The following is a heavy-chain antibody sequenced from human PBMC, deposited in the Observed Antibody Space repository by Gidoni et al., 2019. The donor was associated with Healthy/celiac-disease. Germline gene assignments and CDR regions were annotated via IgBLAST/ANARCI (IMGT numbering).Heavy chain of an antibody. CDR1: GGTFSSYA. CDR3: ARISFVGQQLESYYYYYGMDV. V-gene: IGHV1-69*01. D-gene: IGHD6-13*01. CDR2: IIPIFGTA. J-gene: IGHJ6*02. Sequence: HVQLVQSGAEVKKPGSSVKVSCKASGGTFSSYATSWVRQAPGQGLEWMGGIIPIFGTANYAQKFQGRVTITAEESTSTAYMELSSLRSEDTAVYYCARISFVGQQLESYYYYYGMDVWGQGTTVTVSS.